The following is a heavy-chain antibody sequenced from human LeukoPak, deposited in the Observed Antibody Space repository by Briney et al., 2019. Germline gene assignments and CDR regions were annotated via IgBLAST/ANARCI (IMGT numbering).Heavy chain of an antibody. D-gene: IGHD3-3*01. CDR3: AWQAGAGFDFWRGYPEGYFDY. V-gene: IGHV3-53*01. CDR2: IFTGSKT. CDR1: GVTVSSNY. Sequence: GGSLRLSCAASGVTVSSNYISWVRQAPGKGLEWISVIFTGSKTYYADPVKGRFTLSRDNSKNTVYLEMNSLRAEDTAVYYCAWQAGAGFDFWRGYPEGYFDYWGQGTLVTVSS. J-gene: IGHJ4*02.